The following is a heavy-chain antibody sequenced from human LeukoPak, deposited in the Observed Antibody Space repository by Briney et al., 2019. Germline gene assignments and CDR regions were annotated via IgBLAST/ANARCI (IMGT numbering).Heavy chain of an antibody. V-gene: IGHV1-69*01. D-gene: IGHD2-15*01. CDR1: GGTFSSYA. CDR3: ATPKRWHCSGGSCYGSYYYGMDV. J-gene: IGHJ6*04. CDR2: IIPSFGTA. Sequence: SVKVSCKASGGTFSSYAISWVRQAPGQGLEWMGGIIPSFGTANYAQKFQGRVMITADESTSTAYMELSSLRSEDTPVYYCATPKRWHCSGGSCYGSYYYGMDVWGKGTTVTVSS.